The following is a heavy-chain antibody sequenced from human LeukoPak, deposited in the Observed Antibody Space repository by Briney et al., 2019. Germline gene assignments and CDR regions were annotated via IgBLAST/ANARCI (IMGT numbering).Heavy chain of an antibody. J-gene: IGHJ4*02. CDR3: ARGHHYYDSSAYYY. V-gene: IGHV3-74*01. CDR2: INSDGSTT. CDR1: GFTFDDYS. D-gene: IGHD3-22*01. Sequence: GGSLRLSCAASGFTFDDYSMHWVRQAPGKGLVWVSRINSDGSTTSYAASVKGRFTISRDTAKNTLYLQMNSLRAEDTAVYYCARGHHYYDSSAYYYWGQGTLVTVSS.